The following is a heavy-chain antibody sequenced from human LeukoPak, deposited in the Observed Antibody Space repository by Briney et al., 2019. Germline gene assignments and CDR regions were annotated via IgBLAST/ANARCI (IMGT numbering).Heavy chain of an antibody. V-gene: IGHV4-4*02. CDR1: GGSISSSNW. D-gene: IGHD6-13*01. CDR2: IYHSGST. CDR3: AGSFSYSSSWYYFDY. J-gene: IGHJ4*02. Sequence: PSETLSLTCAVSGGSISSSNWWSWVRQPPGKGLEWIGEIYHSGSTNYNPSLKSRVTISVDKSKNQFSLKLSSVTAADTAVYYCAGSFSYSSSWYYFDYWGQGALVTVSS.